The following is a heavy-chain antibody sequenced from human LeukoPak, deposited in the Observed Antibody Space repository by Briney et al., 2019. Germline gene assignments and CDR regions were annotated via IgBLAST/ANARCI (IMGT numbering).Heavy chain of an antibody. J-gene: IGHJ4*02. D-gene: IGHD3-22*01. CDR1: GFSFSRYE. V-gene: IGHV3-48*03. Sequence: TGGSLRLSCATSGFSFSRYEMNWVRQAPGKGLEWVAYIDSRSSTIYYADSVKGRFTISRDNSKNSLYLQMNSLRAEDTAVYYCARVRTYYYDSSGFGYFDYWGQGTLVTVSS. CDR3: ARVRTYYYDSSGFGYFDY. CDR2: IDSRSSTI.